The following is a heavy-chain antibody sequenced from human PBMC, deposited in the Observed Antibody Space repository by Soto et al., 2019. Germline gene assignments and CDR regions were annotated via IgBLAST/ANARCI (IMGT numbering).Heavy chain of an antibody. CDR2: IRSKANSYMT. J-gene: IGHJ4*02. CDR3: ARDSSSCRGGYCYFDT. Sequence: EVQLVESGGGLVQPGGSLRLSCAASGFTFSDHYMDWVRQAPGKGLEWVGRIRSKANSYMTEYAASVKGRFTISRDDSKKSLYQQMNSLNTEDTAVYYCARDSSSCRGGYCYFDTWGQGTQVTVSS. D-gene: IGHD2-15*01. V-gene: IGHV3-72*01. CDR1: GFTFSDHY.